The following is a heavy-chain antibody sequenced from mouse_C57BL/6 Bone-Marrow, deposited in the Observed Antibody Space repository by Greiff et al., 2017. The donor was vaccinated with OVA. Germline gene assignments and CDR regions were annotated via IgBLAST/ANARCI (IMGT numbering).Heavy chain of an antibody. Sequence: DVMLVESGGGLVQPKGSLKLSCAASGFSFNTYAMNWVRQAPGKGLEWVARIRSKSNNYATYYADSVKDRFTISRDDSESMLYLQMNNLKTEDTAMYYCVRFYDGYSYAMDYWGQGTSVTVSS. V-gene: IGHV10-1*01. J-gene: IGHJ4*01. CDR1: GFSFNTYA. D-gene: IGHD2-3*01. CDR3: VRFYDGYSYAMDY. CDR2: IRSKSNNYAT.